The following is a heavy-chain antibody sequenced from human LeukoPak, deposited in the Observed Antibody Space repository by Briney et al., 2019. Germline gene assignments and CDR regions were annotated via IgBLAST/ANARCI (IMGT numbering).Heavy chain of an antibody. CDR1: GYTFTGYY. CDR2: INPNSGGT. V-gene: IGHV1-2*06. CDR3: ARDSWFGELTPINWFDP. J-gene: IGHJ5*02. D-gene: IGHD3-10*01. Sequence: ASVKVSCKASGYTFTGYYMHWVRQAPGQGLEWMGRINPNSGGTNYAQKFQGRVTMTRDTSISTAYMELRSLRSDDTAVYYCARDSWFGELTPINWFDPWGQGTLVTVSS.